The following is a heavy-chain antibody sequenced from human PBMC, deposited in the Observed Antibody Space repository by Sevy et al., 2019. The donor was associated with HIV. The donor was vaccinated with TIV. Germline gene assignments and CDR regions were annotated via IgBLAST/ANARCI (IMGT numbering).Heavy chain of an antibody. CDR1: GGSISSSSYY. Sequence: SETLSLTCTVSGGSISSSSYYWGWIRQPPGKGLVWIGSIYYSGSTYYNPSLKSRVTISVDTSKNQFSLKLSSVTAADTAVYYCARRAGDIAVGSFDYWGQGTLVTVSS. J-gene: IGHJ4*02. CDR2: IYYSGST. V-gene: IGHV4-39*01. CDR3: ARRAGDIAVGSFDY. D-gene: IGHD6-19*01.